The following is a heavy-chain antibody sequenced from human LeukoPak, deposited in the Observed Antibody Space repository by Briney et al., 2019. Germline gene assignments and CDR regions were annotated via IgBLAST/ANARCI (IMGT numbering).Heavy chain of an antibody. CDR3: ARGGYSHWGVLNY. D-gene: IGHD7-27*01. V-gene: IGHV4-30-2*01. CDR2: IYHSGST. J-gene: IGHJ4*02. CDR1: GGSISSGGYS. Sequence: SETLSLTCAVSGGSISSGGYSWSWIRQPPGKGLEWIGYIYHSGSTYYNPSLKSRVTISVDRSKNQFSLQLSSVTAADTAVYYCARGGYSHWGVLNYWGQGTLVTVSS.